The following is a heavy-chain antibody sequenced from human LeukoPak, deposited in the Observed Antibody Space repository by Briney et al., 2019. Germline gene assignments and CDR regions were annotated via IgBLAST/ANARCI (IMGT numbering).Heavy chain of an antibody. D-gene: IGHD1-26*01. J-gene: IGHJ5*02. CDR2: ISGSGGST. V-gene: IGHV3-23*01. CDR3: ARVSGSYLWWFDP. Sequence: RTGGSLRLSCAASGFTFSSYAMSWVRQAPGKGLEWVSAISGSGGSTYYADSVKGRFTISRDNSKNTLYLQMNSLRAEDTAVYYCARVSGSYLWWFDPWGQGTLVTVSS. CDR1: GFTFSSYA.